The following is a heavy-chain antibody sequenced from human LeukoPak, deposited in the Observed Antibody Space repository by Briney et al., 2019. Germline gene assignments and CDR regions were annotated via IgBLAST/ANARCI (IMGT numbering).Heavy chain of an antibody. CDR3: ARDRGVGYSSSYQIDY. J-gene: IGHJ4*02. CDR1: GYTFTSYY. Sequence: ASVKVSCKASGYTFTSYYIHWVRQAPGQGLEWMGIINPNSGSTTYAQKFQGRVTVTTDESTSPPNMELSSVSSEDTCVYYCARDRGVGYSSSYQIDYWGQGTLVTVPS. CDR2: INPNSGST. D-gene: IGHD6-13*01. V-gene: IGHV1-46*01.